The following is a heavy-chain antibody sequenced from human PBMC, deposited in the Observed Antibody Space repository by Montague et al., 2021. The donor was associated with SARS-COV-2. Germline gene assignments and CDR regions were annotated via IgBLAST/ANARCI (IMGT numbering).Heavy chain of an antibody. CDR1: GFTFSTYA. CDR2: ISSGGNK. V-gene: IGHV3-23*01. D-gene: IGHD2/OR15-2a*01. Sequence: SLRLSCAASGFTFSTYAMNWVRQAPGKGLEWVSGISSGGNKHHAXSVKGRFTISRDDSRNTLYLQMHSLRAEDTAMYYCAKNFPGQFYFEDWGQGTLVAVSS. J-gene: IGHJ4*02. CDR3: AKNFPGQFYFED.